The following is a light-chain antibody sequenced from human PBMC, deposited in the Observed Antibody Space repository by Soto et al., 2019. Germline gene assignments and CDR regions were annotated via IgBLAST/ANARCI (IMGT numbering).Light chain of an antibody. J-gene: IGKJ2*01. CDR2: GAS. CDR1: QSVTSDY. V-gene: IGKV3-20*01. Sequence: IVLTQSPGTLSLSPGERATLSCRASQSVTSDYLAWYQQKPGQPARLLIYGASNSATAIADRFSVSGSATDFTLTISRVDPEDFAVYYCQQYGSSPYTFGQGTRLDI. CDR3: QQYGSSPYT.